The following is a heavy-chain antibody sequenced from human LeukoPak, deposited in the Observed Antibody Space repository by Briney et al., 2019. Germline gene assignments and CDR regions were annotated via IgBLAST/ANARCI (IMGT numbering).Heavy chain of an antibody. D-gene: IGHD6-13*01. J-gene: IGHJ5*02. CDR2: IYNSESI. CDR1: GGSINGYY. Sequence: SETLSLTCTVSGGSINGYYWSWIRQPAGKGLEWIGRIYNSESINYNPSLKSRVTMSIDTSKNQFSLKLNSVTAADTAVYYCARDRSSSYTRDWFDPGAREPWSPSPQ. V-gene: IGHV4-4*07. CDR3: ARDRSSSYTRDWFDP.